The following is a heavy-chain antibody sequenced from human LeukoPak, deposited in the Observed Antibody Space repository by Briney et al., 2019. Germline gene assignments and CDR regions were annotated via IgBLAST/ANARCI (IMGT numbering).Heavy chain of an antibody. CDR3: AKGRGYSGYDFFDY. D-gene: IGHD5-12*01. Sequence: PGGSLRLSCAASGFTFSSYAMSWVRQAPGKGLEWVSAISASGGSTFYAGSVKGRFTISRDNSKNTLYLQMNSLRAEDTALYYCAKGRGYSGYDFFDYWGQGTLVTVSS. CDR1: GFTFSSYA. J-gene: IGHJ4*02. V-gene: IGHV3-23*01. CDR2: ISASGGST.